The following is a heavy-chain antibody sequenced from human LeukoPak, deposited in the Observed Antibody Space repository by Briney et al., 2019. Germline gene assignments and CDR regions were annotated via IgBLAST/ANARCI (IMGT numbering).Heavy chain of an antibody. CDR2: INWNGGST. CDR3: ARDRYGDYVLDY. Sequence: GGSLRLSCAASGFTFDDYGMSWVRQAPGKGLEWVSGINWNGGSTGYADSVKGRFTISRDNAKNSLYLQMNSLRDEDTAVYYCARDRYGDYVLDYWGQGTLVTVSS. V-gene: IGHV3-20*04. CDR1: GFTFDDYG. D-gene: IGHD4-17*01. J-gene: IGHJ4*02.